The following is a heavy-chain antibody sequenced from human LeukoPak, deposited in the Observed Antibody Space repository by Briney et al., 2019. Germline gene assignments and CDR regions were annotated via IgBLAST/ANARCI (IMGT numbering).Heavy chain of an antibody. J-gene: IGHJ4*02. V-gene: IGHV3-21*01. D-gene: IGHD2-2*01. CDR2: ISSSSSCI. Sequence: PGGSLRLSCAASGFTFSSYSMNWVRQAPGKGLEWVSSISSSSSCIYYADSVKGRFTISRDNAKNSLYLQMNSLRAEDTAVYHCARAFLGYCSSTSCWNFDYWGQGTLVTVSS. CDR1: GFTFSSYS. CDR3: ARAFLGYCSSTSCWNFDY.